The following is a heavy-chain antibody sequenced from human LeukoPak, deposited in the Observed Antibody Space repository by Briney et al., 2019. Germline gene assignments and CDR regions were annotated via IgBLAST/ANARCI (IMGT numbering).Heavy chain of an antibody. CDR2: INPNSGDT. V-gene: IGHV1-2*02. J-gene: IGHJ4*02. CDR1: GYTFTNYD. D-gene: IGHD1-14*01. CDR3: ARVNTTLDY. Sequence: ASVKVSCKASGYTFTNYDINWVRQAPGQGLEWVGWINPNSGDTKYAQKFQGRVTMTRDTSISTANMELSRLTSDDTAVYYCARVNTTLDYWGQGTLVTASS.